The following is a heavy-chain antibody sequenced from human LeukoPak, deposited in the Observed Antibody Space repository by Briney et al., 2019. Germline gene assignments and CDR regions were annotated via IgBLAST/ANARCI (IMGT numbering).Heavy chain of an antibody. CDR3: AKGSYGSGSPPPIFDY. V-gene: IGHV3-23*01. J-gene: IGHJ4*02. CDR1: GFTFSSYA. Sequence: EGSLRLSCAASGFTFSSYAMSWVRQAPGKGLEWVSAISGSGGSTYYADSVKGRFTISRDNSKNTLYLQMNSLRAEDTAVYYCAKGSYGSGSPPPIFDYWGRGTLVTVSS. D-gene: IGHD3-10*01. CDR2: ISGSGGST.